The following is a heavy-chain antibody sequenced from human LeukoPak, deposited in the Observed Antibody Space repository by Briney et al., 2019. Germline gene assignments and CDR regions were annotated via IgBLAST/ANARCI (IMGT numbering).Heavy chain of an antibody. Sequence: GGSLRLSCAASGFTFSSYSMNWVRQAPGKGLEWVSVIYSGGSTYYADSVKGRFTISRDNSKNTLYLQMNSLRAEDTAVYYCAREFGGSSSWIQYFDYWGQGTLVTVSS. J-gene: IGHJ4*02. CDR3: AREFGGSSSWIQYFDY. D-gene: IGHD6-13*01. CDR1: GFTFSSYS. CDR2: IYSGGST. V-gene: IGHV3-53*01.